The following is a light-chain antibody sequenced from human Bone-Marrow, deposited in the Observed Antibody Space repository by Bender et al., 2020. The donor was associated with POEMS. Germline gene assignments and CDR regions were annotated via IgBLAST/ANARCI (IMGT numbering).Light chain of an antibody. CDR2: YDD. V-gene: IGLV1-36*01. CDR1: SSNIGNHG. J-gene: IGLJ3*02. Sequence: QSVLTQPPSVSGAPGQRVTISCSGSSSNIGNHGVNWYQQLPGEAPKLLIYYDDLLTPGVSDRFSASKSCTSASLAISELQSEDGALYYCSAWDDSLGGWVFGGGTKLTVL. CDR3: SAWDDSLGGWV.